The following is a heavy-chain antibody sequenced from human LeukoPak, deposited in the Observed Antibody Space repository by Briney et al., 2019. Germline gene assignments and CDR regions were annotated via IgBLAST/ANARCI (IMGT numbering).Heavy chain of an antibody. CDR3: ARKSGYARDY. V-gene: IGHV3-30*03. Sequence: PGRSLRLSCAASGFTFSSYGMHWVRQAPGKGLEWVAVISYDGSNKYYADSVKGRFTISRDNSKNTLYLQMNSLRAEDTAVYYCARKSGYARDYWGQGNLVTVSS. J-gene: IGHJ4*02. CDR2: ISYDGSNK. D-gene: IGHD5-12*01. CDR1: GFTFSSYG.